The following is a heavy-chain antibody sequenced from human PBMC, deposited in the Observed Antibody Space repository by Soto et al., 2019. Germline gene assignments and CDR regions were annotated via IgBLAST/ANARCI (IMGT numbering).Heavy chain of an antibody. V-gene: IGHV1-3*01. CDR2: INAGNGNT. J-gene: IGHJ6*02. Sequence: QVQLVQSGAEVKKPGASVKVSCKASGYTFTSYAMHWVRQAPGQRLEWMGWINAGNGNTKYSQKFQGRVTITRDTSASTADMDLSSLRSEDTAVYYCARDTAPSYVWGQGTTVTVSS. CDR1: GYTFTSYA. CDR3: ARDTAPSYV. D-gene: IGHD4-17*01.